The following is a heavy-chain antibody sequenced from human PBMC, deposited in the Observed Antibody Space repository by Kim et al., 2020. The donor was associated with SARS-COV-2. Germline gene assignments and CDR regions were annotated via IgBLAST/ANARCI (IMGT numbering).Heavy chain of an antibody. J-gene: IGHJ3*02. CDR3: ARGDVAFDI. Sequence: GNTAYDQKLQGKVTMTRNTSISTAYMELSSLRSEDTAVYYCARGDVAFDIWGQGTMVTGSS. V-gene: IGHV1-8*01. CDR2: GNT.